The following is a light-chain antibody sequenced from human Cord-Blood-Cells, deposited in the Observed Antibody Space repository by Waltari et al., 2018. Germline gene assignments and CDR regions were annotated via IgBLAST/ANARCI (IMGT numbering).Light chain of an antibody. CDR3: QQLNSLFT. J-gene: IGKJ3*01. CDR2: AAS. CDR1: QGISSY. V-gene: IGKV1-9*01. Sequence: IQLTQSPSSLSASVGDRVTITCRASQGISSYLAWYQQKPGKAPKLLIYAASTLQSGVPSRFSGSGSGTDFTITISSLQPEDFATYYCQQLNSLFTFGPGTKVDIK.